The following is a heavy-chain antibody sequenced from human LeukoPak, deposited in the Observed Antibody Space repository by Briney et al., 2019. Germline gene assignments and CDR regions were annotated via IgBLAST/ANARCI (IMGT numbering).Heavy chain of an antibody. Sequence: ASVKVSCKASGGTFSSYAISWVRQAPGQGLEWMGGIIPIFGTASYAQKFQGRVTITADESTSTAYMELSSLRSEDTAVYYCARDSFLVSSSSMRYYYGMDVWGQGTTVTVSS. CDR1: GGTFSSYA. CDR3: ARDSFLVSSSSMRYYYGMDV. J-gene: IGHJ6*02. CDR2: IIPIFGTA. V-gene: IGHV1-69*13. D-gene: IGHD6-6*01.